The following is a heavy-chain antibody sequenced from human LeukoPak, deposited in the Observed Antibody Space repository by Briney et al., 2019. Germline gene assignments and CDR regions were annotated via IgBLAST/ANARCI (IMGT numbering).Heavy chain of an antibody. CDR3: ARDFADV. Sequence: GGSLRLSCAASGFTFSSYSMNWVRQAPGEGLEWVSSISSISSYIYYADSVKGRFTISRDNAKNSRYLQMNSLRAEDTAVYYCARDFADVWGKGTTVTVSS. CDR2: ISSISSYI. J-gene: IGHJ6*04. D-gene: IGHD3-3*01. V-gene: IGHV3-21*01. CDR1: GFTFSSYS.